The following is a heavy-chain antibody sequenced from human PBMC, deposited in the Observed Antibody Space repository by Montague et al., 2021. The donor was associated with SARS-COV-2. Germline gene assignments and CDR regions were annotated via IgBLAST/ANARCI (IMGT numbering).Heavy chain of an antibody. V-gene: IGHV4-34*01. CDR1: GGSFSGYY. D-gene: IGHD5-18*01. CDR3: ARGGGYSYGALDY. J-gene: IGHJ4*02. Sequence: SETLSLTCVVYGGSFSGYYWSWICQPPGKGLEWIGEINHSGSTNYNPSLKSRVTISVDTSKKQFSLRLNSVTAADTAVYYCARGGGYSYGALDYWGQGTLVTVSS. CDR2: INHSGST.